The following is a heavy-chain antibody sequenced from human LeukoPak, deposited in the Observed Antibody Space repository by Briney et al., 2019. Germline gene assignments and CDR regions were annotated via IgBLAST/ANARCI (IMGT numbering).Heavy chain of an antibody. J-gene: IGHJ4*02. Sequence: SETLSLTCTVSGGSIISGTHFWGYIRQPPGEGLEWIASIYYTGYTYYNPSLKSRVTISIDTSKNQFSLTLVSVTAADTAVYYCAGGGNSDSPEFDYWGQGTLVSVSS. CDR1: GGSIISGTHF. CDR3: AGGGNSDSPEFDY. CDR2: IYYTGYT. D-gene: IGHD4-23*01. V-gene: IGHV4-39*07.